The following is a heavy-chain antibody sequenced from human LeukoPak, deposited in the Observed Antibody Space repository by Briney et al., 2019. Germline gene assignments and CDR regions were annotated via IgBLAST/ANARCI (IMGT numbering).Heavy chain of an antibody. D-gene: IGHD4-17*01. CDR3: ASPFYGDYEYFQH. Sequence: PSETLSLTCTVSGGSISSSSYYWGWIRQPPGKGLEWIGSIYYSGSTYYNPSLKSRVTISVDTSKNQFSLKLSSVTAADTAVYYCASPFYGDYEYFQHWGQGTLVTVSS. J-gene: IGHJ1*01. CDR1: GGSISSSSYY. CDR2: IYYSGST. V-gene: IGHV4-39*07.